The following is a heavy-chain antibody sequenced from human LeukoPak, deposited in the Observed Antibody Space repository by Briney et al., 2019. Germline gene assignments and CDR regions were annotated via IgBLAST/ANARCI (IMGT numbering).Heavy chain of an antibody. V-gene: IGHV1-2*02. J-gene: IGHJ4*02. CDR2: INPNSGGT. D-gene: IGHD3-9*01. CDR3: ARYYDILTGYFDY. CDR1: GYTVTGYY. Sequence: ASVKVSYKASGYTVTGYYMHSVRQAPGQGLEWMGWINPNSGGTNYAQKFQGRVTMTRDTSISTAYMELSRLRSDDTAVYYCARYYDILTGYFDYWGQGTLVTVSS.